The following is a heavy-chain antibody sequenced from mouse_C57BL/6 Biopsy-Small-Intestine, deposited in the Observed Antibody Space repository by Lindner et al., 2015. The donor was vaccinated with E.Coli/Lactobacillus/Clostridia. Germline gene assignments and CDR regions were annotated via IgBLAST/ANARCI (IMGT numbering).Heavy chain of an antibody. CDR3: ARRVAGTTFHY. V-gene: IGHV1-84*02. J-gene: IGHJ4*01. CDR1: GYTFINYD. Sequence: SVKVSCKASGYTFINYDINWVRQAPGQGLEWMGWMNPNSGNTGYAQKFQGRVTMTSNTSISTAYMELSSLRSDDTAVYFCARRVAGTTFHYWGQGTLVTVSS. CDR2: MNPNSGNT. D-gene: IGHD1-1*01.